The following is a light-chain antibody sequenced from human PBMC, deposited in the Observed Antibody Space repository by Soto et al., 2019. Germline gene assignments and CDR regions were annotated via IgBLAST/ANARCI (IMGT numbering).Light chain of an antibody. V-gene: IGKV3-11*01. Sequence: ELVLAQSPATPFFSPGGRAHPSCRASQSVSSYLAWYQQKPGQAPRLLIYDASNRATGIPARFSGSGSGTDFTLTISSLEPEDFAVYYCQQRSNWPPSFGQGTRLEIK. CDR2: DAS. CDR3: QQRSNWPPS. CDR1: QSVSSY. J-gene: IGKJ5*01.